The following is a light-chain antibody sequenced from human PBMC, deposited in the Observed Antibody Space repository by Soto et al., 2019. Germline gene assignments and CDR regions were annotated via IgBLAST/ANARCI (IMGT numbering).Light chain of an antibody. Sequence: QAVVTQPPSVCGAPEHRVTISCSGSSSNIGAGYDVHWYQQVPGTAPKLLIYGNTNRPSGVPDRFSGSKSGTSASLAITGLQAEDEADYYCQSYDSSLSGWRVFGGGTKLTVL. CDR2: GNT. J-gene: IGLJ3*02. CDR1: SSNIGAGYD. CDR3: QSYDSSLSGWRV. V-gene: IGLV1-40*01.